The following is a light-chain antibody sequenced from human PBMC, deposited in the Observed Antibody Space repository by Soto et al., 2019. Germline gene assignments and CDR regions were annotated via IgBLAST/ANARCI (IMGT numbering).Light chain of an antibody. CDR2: GSS. CDR1: QSVNRI. CDR3: QQYKNWPPIT. Sequence: IEMTQSPATLSVYPGERATLSSRASQSVNRILAWYQQKPGQAPRLLIFGSSTRATGIPARFSGSGSGTVFTLTISSLESEDFAVYYCQQYKNWPPITFGQGTRLEIK. V-gene: IGKV3D-15*01. J-gene: IGKJ5*01.